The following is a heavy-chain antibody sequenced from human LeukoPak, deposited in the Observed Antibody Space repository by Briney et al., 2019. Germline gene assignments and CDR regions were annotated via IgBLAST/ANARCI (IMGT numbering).Heavy chain of an antibody. CDR3: ASRVAGDDAFDI. J-gene: IGHJ3*02. Sequence: GESLKISCKGSGYTFTSYWISWVRQMPGKGLEWMGKIDPSDSYTSYSPSFQGHVTISADKSISAAFLQWSSLKASDTAMYYCASRVAGDDAFDIWGQGTMVTVSS. D-gene: IGHD6-19*01. V-gene: IGHV5-10-1*01. CDR1: GYTFTSYW. CDR2: IDPSDSYT.